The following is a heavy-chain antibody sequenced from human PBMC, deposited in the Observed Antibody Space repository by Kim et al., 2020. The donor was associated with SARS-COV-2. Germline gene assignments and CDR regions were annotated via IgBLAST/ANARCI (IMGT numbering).Heavy chain of an antibody. CDR3: ARDQSLVLLWFGELLPFDY. D-gene: IGHD3-10*01. J-gene: IGHJ4*02. V-gene: IGHV4-30-2*04. Sequence: SRVTISVDTSKNQFSLKLSSVTAADTAVYYCARDQSLVLLWFGELLPFDYWGQGTLVTVSS.